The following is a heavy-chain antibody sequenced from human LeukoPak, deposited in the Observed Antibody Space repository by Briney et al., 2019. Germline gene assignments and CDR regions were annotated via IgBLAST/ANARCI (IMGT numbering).Heavy chain of an antibody. J-gene: IGHJ4*02. V-gene: IGHV1-2*02. CDR3: ARAGPYSSGWYGRPPHY. Sequence: ASVKVSCKASGYTFTGYYMHWVRQAPGQGLEWMGWINPNSGGTNYAQKFQGRVTMTRDTSISTAYMELSRLRSDDTAVYYCARAGPYSSGWYGRPPHYWGQGTLVTVSS. CDR1: GYTFTGYY. D-gene: IGHD6-19*01. CDR2: INPNSGGT.